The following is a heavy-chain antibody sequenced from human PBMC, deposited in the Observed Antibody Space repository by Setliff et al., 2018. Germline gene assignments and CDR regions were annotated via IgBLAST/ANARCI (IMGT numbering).Heavy chain of an antibody. CDR1: GYTFTNYG. D-gene: IGHD2-8*01. J-gene: IGHJ4*02. CDR3: SRLVRYCTTTTCQRASGDDY. CDR2: ISADNGNT. Sequence: ASVKVSCKTSGYTFTNYGISWVRQAPGQGLEWMGWISADNGNTKYALTLQGRVTMTTDPSTTTAYLELRSLTSDDTAVYYCSRLVRYCTTTTCQRASGDDYWGQGTLVTVS. V-gene: IGHV1-18*01.